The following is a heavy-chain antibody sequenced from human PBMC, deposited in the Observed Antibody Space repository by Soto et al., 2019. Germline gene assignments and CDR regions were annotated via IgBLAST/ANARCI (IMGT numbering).Heavy chain of an antibody. CDR2: ISGSGGST. CDR3: ARGGVY. Sequence: GGSLRLSCAASGFTFSSYAMSWVRQAPGKGLEWVSAISGSGGSTYYADSVKGRFTISRDNSKNTLYLQMDSLTVDDSGIYFCARGGVYWGQGVPVTVSS. D-gene: IGHD2-8*01. J-gene: IGHJ4*02. CDR1: GFTFSSYA. V-gene: IGHV3-23*01.